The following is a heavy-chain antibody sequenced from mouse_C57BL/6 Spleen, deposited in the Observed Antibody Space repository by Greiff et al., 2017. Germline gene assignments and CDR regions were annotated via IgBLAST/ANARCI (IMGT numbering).Heavy chain of an antibody. CDR2: IYPRSGNT. V-gene: IGHV1-81*01. J-gene: IGHJ4*01. CDR3: ANYWDGNSPTGAMDY. CDR1: GYTFTSYG. Sequence: QVQLKESGAELARPGASVKLSCKASGYTFTSYGISWVKQRTGQGLEWIGEIYPRSGNTYYNEKFKGKATLTADKSSSTAYMELRSLTSEDSAVYFCANYWDGNSPTGAMDYWGQGTSVTVSS. D-gene: IGHD2-1*01.